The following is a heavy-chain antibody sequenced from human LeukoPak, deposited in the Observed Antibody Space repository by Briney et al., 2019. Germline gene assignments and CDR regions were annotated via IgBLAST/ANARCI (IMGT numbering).Heavy chain of an antibody. J-gene: IGHJ6*03. D-gene: IGHD5-18*01. CDR3: ARDSVSRIQLWYYMDV. Sequence: GGSLRLSCAASGFTFSSYAMSWVRQAPGKGLEWVSFISGSGGSTSYADSVKGRFTISRDNAKNSLYLQMNRLRAEDTAVYYCARDSVSRIQLWYYMDVWGKGTTVTVSS. V-gene: IGHV3-23*01. CDR2: ISGSGGST. CDR1: GFTFSSYA.